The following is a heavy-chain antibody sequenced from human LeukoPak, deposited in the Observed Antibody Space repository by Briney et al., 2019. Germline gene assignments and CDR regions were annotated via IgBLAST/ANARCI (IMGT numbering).Heavy chain of an antibody. Sequence: PGGSLRLSCAASGFTFDDYGMNWVRQGPGKGLEWVSGINWNGDKTHYGDSVKGRFTISRDNAKNPLYLQMNSLRAEDTALYYCARGGTYYYESSAYYSTEWGQGTLVTVSP. CDR1: GFTFDDYG. D-gene: IGHD3-22*01. V-gene: IGHV3-20*04. CDR2: INWNGDKT. CDR3: ARGGTYYYESSAYYSTE. J-gene: IGHJ4*02.